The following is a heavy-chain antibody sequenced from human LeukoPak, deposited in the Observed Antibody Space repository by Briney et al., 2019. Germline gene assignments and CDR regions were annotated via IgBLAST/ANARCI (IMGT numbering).Heavy chain of an antibody. CDR3: ARGLAAGWFDP. D-gene: IGHD6-13*01. J-gene: IGHJ5*02. CDR1: GFTFSNYG. V-gene: IGHV3-23*01. Sequence: GGTLRLSCAASGFTFSNYGMNWVRQAPGKGLEWVSALSNSGDITYYADSVKGRFIISRDNAKNSLYLQMNSLRAEDTAVYYCARGLAAGWFDPWGQGTLVTVSS. CDR2: LSNSGDIT.